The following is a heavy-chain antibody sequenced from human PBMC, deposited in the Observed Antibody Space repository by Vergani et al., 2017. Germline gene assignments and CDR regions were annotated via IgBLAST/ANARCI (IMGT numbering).Heavy chain of an antibody. J-gene: IGHJ2*01. CDR3: VRLPRGPWNVDL. CDR1: GFIFSDYY. V-gene: IGHV3-11*04. Sequence: QVQLVASGGGLVRPGGSLRLSCAASGFIFSDYYMTWIRQTPGKGLEWLAHISDGGETKMYAESLKGRFTVSRDNTKNSLSLQMSGLRVEDTAVYYCVRLPRGPWNVDLWGRGTLITVSS. CDR2: ISDGGETK.